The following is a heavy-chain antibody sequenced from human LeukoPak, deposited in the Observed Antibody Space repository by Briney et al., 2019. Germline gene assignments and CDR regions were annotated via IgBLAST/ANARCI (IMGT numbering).Heavy chain of an antibody. CDR3: FGADYGDY. J-gene: IGHJ4*02. Sequence: GGSLRLSCAASGFTFSTYGMHWVRQAPGKGLEWVALISSDGSNKDYADSVKGRFTISRDNSKNTLYLQVNSLRAEDTAVYYCFGADYGDYWGQGTLVTVSS. CDR1: GFTFSTYG. D-gene: IGHD4-17*01. CDR2: ISSDGSNK. V-gene: IGHV3-30*03.